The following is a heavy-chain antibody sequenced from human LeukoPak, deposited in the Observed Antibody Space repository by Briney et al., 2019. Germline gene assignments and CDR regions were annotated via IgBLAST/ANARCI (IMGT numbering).Heavy chain of an antibody. CDR2: IYSGGKT. Sequence: GGSLRLSCAASGFTVSSNYMSWVRQAPGKGLEWVSVIYSGGKTYYADSVKGRFTISRDNSKNSLYLQMNSLRAEDTAVYYCAELGITMIGGVWGKGTTVTISS. CDR1: GFTVSSNY. V-gene: IGHV3-53*01. J-gene: IGHJ6*04. CDR3: AELGITMIGGV. D-gene: IGHD3-10*02.